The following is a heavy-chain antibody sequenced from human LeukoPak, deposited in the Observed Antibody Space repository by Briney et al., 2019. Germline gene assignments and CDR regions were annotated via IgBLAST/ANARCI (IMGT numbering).Heavy chain of an antibody. CDR3: ARGGSGCSRFDY. CDR2: IYTSGST. J-gene: IGHJ4*02. Sequence: LETLSLTCTVSGGSISSYYWSWIPQPAGKGLGWSGRIYTSGSTNYNPSLKSRVTISVDNSKNQFSLKLTSVTAADTPVYYCARGGSGCSRFDYWGQGTLVTVSS. CDR1: GGSISSYY. V-gene: IGHV4-4*07. D-gene: IGHD3-10*01.